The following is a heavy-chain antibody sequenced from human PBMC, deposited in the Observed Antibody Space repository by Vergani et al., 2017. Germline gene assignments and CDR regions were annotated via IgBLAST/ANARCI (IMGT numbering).Heavy chain of an antibody. CDR2: IYYSGST. D-gene: IGHD3-3*01. V-gene: IGHV4-59*01. CDR3: ARVLDSSYYHSHYYYYGMDV. CDR1: GGSISSYY. J-gene: IGHJ6*02. Sequence: QVQLQESGPGLVKPSETLSLTCTVSGGSISSYYWSWIRQPPGKGLEWIGYIYYSGSTNHNPPLKSRVTISVDTSKNQFSLKLSSVTAADTAVYYCARVLDSSYYHSHYYYYGMDVWGQGTTVTVSS.